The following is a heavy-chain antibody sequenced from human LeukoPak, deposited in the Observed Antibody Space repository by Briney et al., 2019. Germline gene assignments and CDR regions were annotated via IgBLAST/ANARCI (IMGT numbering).Heavy chain of an antibody. CDR3: AKDPVSHSSVWYGGY. V-gene: IGHV3-30*02. CDR1: GFTFNYYG. J-gene: IGHJ4*02. CDR2: IRYDGSNK. Sequence: RPGGSLPHSCAASGFTFNYYGMHWVRQAPGKGLEWVAFIRYDGSNKYYADSVKGRFTISRDNSENTLHLQMNSLRAEDTAVYYCAKDPVSHSSVWYGGYWGQGTLVTVSS. D-gene: IGHD6-13*01.